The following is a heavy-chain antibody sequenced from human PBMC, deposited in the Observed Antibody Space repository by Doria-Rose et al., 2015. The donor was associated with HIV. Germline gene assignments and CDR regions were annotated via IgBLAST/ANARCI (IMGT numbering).Heavy chain of an antibody. CDR3: ARIKSSRWYHKYYFDF. J-gene: IGHJ4*02. Sequence: QESGPALVKPTETLTLTCTVSGVSLSSPGMGVSWIRQPPGKALEWLANILSDDERSYKTSLKCRLTISRGTSKSQVVLTMTDMDPVDTATYYCARIKSSRWYHKYYFDFWGQGTLVIVSA. CDR2: ILSDDER. D-gene: IGHD6-13*01. CDR1: GVSLSSPGMG. V-gene: IGHV2-26*01.